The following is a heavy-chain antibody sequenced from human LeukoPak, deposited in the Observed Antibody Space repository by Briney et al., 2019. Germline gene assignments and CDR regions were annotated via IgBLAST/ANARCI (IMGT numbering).Heavy chain of an antibody. Sequence: ASVKVSCKASGHTFTSYDINWVRQATGQGLEWMGWMNPNSGNTGYAQKFQGRVTMTRNTSISTAYMELSSLRSEDTAVYYCARGYDYVWGSEMGFDYWGQGTLVTVSS. V-gene: IGHV1-8*01. CDR2: MNPNSGNT. J-gene: IGHJ4*02. D-gene: IGHD3-16*01. CDR1: GHTFTSYD. CDR3: ARGYDYVWGSEMGFDY.